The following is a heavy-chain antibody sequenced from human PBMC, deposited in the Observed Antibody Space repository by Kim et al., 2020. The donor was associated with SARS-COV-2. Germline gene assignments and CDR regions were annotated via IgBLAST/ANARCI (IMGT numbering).Heavy chain of an antibody. CDR2: ISSSSSYI. CDR1: GFTFSSYS. J-gene: IGHJ6*02. D-gene: IGHD3-10*01. V-gene: IGHV3-21*01. Sequence: GGSLRLSCAASGFTFSSYSMNWVRQAPGKGLEWVSSISSSSSYIYYADSVKGRFTISRDNAKNSLYLQMNSLRAEDTAVYYCAREKTDYGSGSYYNIDYYYYYGMDVWGQGTTVTVSS. CDR3: AREKTDYGSGSYYNIDYYYYYGMDV.